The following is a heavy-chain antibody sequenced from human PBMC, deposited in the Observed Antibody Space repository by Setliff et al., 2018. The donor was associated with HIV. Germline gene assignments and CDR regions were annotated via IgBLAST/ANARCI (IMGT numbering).Heavy chain of an antibody. Sequence: KTSETLSLTCTVSGGSISSGGYYWSWIRQHPEKGLEWIGYVYYNGDTYYNPSLMGRVTMSVDTAKNQFSLELSSVTAADTAVYFCARGVRGSGTNMVRGLLYDYSFHYMDVWGIGTTVTVSS. J-gene: IGHJ6*03. CDR1: GGSISSGGYY. CDR3: ARGVRGSGTNMVRGLLYDYSFHYMDV. D-gene: IGHD3-10*01. V-gene: IGHV4-31*03. CDR2: VYYNGDT.